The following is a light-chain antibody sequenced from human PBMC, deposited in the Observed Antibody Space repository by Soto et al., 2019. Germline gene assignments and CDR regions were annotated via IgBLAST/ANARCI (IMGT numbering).Light chain of an antibody. V-gene: IGLV2-14*01. J-gene: IGLJ2*01. CDR2: DVS. CDR1: SSDVGGYNY. Sequence: QSALTQPASVSGSPGQSITISCTGTSSDVGGYNYVSWYQQHPGKAPKLMIYDVSNRPSGVSNRFSGSKSCNTASLTISGLQAEDEADYYCSSYTSSSTLVFGGGTQLTVL. CDR3: SSYTSSSTLV.